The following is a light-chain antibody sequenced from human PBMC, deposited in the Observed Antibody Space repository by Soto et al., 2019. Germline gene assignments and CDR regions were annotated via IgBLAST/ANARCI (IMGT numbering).Light chain of an antibody. Sequence: EIVLTQCPATLSLSPGERATLSCGASQSVSSTSLAWYQQKPGLAPRLLMCDASSRATGIPDRFSGSGSGTDFTLTISRLGPEDSAVYYCQQYAGSPLDFGQGTKVDIK. CDR3: QQYAGSPLD. V-gene: IGKV3D-20*01. CDR1: QSVSSTS. CDR2: DAS. J-gene: IGKJ1*01.